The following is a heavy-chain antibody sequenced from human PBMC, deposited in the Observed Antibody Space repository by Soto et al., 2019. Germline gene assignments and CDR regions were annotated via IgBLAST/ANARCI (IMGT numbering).Heavy chain of an antibody. J-gene: IGHJ4*02. V-gene: IGHV3-23*01. CDR3: AKESDIVVADFDY. CDR2: ISGSGGST. CDR1: GSPFGGFA. D-gene: IGHD2-15*01. Sequence: EVQLLESGGGLVQPGGPWRLSWEASGSPFGGFAMTWVRQAQGKGLEWVSPISGSGGSTYYADSVKGRFTISRDNSKNTLYLQMNSLRAEDTAVYYCAKESDIVVADFDYWGQGTLVTVSS.